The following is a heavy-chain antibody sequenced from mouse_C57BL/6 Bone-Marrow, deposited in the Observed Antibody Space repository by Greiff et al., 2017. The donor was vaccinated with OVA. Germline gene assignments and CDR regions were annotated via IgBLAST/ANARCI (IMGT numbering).Heavy chain of an antibody. V-gene: IGHV1-72*01. CDR2: IDPNSGGT. CDR3: ASDDGSSLLYWYFDV. D-gene: IGHD1-1*01. CDR1: GYTFTSYW. J-gene: IGHJ1*03. Sequence: VQLQQPGAELVKPGASVKLSCKASGYTFTSYWMHWVKQRPGRGLEWIGRIDPNSGGTKYNEKFKSKATLTVDKPSSPAYMQLSSRTSEDSAVDYCASDDGSSLLYWYFDVWGTGTTVTVSS.